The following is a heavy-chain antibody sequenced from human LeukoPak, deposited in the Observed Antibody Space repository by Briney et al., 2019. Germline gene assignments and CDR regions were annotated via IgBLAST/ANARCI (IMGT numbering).Heavy chain of an antibody. Sequence: LSGGSLRLSCAASGFTVSSNYMSWVRQAPGKGLEWVSVIYSAGNTYYADSVKGRFTISRHNSKNTLYLQMNSLRAEDTAVYYCAREYCSGGSCYGMDVWGQGTTVSVSS. CDR3: AREYCSGGSCYGMDV. CDR1: GFTVSSNY. J-gene: IGHJ6*02. CDR2: IYSAGNT. V-gene: IGHV3-53*04. D-gene: IGHD2-15*01.